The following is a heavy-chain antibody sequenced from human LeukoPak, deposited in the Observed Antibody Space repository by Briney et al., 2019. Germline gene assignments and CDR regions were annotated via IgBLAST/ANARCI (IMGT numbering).Heavy chain of an antibody. CDR1: GFTFHDYG. CDR3: ASGGSGSYSDY. CDR2: ISWNGDST. Sequence: TGGSLRLSCAASGFTFHDYGMTWVRQAPGKGLEWVSNISWNGDSTRYADSVKGRFTISRDNAKNSLYLQMNSLRAEDTALYYCASGGSGSYSDYWGQGTLVTVSS. J-gene: IGHJ4*02. D-gene: IGHD3-10*01. V-gene: IGHV3-20*04.